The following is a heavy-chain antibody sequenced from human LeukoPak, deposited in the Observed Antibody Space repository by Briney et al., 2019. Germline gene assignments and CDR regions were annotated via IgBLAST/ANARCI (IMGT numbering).Heavy chain of an antibody. CDR2: IYSGGST. D-gene: IGHD2-2*01. Sequence: GGSLRLSCAASGFTVSSNYMSWVRQAPGKGREWVSVIYSGGSTYYADSVKGRFTISRDNSKNTLYLQMNSLRAEDTAVYYCAKEGLGYCSSTSCSYPAYWGQGTLVTVSS. CDR3: AKEGLGYCSSTSCSYPAY. V-gene: IGHV3-53*01. CDR1: GFTVSSNY. J-gene: IGHJ4*02.